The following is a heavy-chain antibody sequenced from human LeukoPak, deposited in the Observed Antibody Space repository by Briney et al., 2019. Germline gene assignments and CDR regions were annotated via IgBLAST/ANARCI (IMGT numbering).Heavy chain of an antibody. CDR3: ARERWPRRFDY. CDR1: GFTFSSYW. Sequence: GGSQRLSCAASGFTFSSYWMSWVRQAPGKGLEWVANIKQDGSEKYYVDSVKGRFTISRDNAKNSLYLQMNSLRAEDTAVYYCARERWPRRFDYWGQGTLVTVSS. CDR2: IKQDGSEK. V-gene: IGHV3-7*01. J-gene: IGHJ4*02. D-gene: IGHD4-23*01.